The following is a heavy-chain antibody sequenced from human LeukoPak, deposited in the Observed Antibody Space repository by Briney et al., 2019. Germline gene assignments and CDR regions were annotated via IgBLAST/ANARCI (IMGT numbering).Heavy chain of an antibody. CDR3: ARDTYDFWSGSDY. CDR2: ISSSSSYI. J-gene: IGHJ4*02. V-gene: IGHV3-21*01. D-gene: IGHD3-3*01. CDR1: GFTFSSYS. Sequence: GGSLRLSCAASGFTFSSYSMNWVRQAPGKGLEWVSSISSSSSYIYYADSVKGRFTISRDNAKNSLYLQMNSLRAEDTAVHYCARDTYDFWSGSDYWGQGTLVTVSS.